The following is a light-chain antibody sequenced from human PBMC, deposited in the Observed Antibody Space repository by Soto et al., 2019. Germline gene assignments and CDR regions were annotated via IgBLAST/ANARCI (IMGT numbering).Light chain of an antibody. J-gene: IGKJ1*01. CDR2: AAS. Sequence: IQMTQSPSSLSASVGDRVTITCRASQNIIFYLNWYQQKPGEAPKLLIYAASNLQSGVPSRFSGSGSGTDFTLTISSLQPEDFATYYCLQDYSYPRTFGQGTKVDIK. CDR3: LQDYSYPRT. CDR1: QNIIFY. V-gene: IGKV1-6*01.